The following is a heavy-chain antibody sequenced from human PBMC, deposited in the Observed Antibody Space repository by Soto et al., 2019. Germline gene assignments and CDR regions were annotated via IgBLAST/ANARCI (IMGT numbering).Heavy chain of an antibody. Sequence: GASLKISCKGSGYSFRSYWIGWVRQMPGKGLEWMGIIYPGDSNTRYSPSLQVQVTISVDKSISTAYLQWSSLKATDTAMYYCARHAYDFWSGHPNPRYYYGMDVWGQGTTVTVSS. CDR3: ARHAYDFWSGHPNPRYYYGMDV. V-gene: IGHV5-51*01. CDR1: GYSFRSYW. J-gene: IGHJ6*02. D-gene: IGHD3-3*01. CDR2: IYPGDSNT.